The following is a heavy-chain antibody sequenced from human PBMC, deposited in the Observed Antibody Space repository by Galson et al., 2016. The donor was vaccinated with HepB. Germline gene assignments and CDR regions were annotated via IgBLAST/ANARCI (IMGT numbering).Heavy chain of an antibody. CDR2: IWYDGSNK. CDR1: GFTFSSYG. D-gene: IGHD3-16*01. J-gene: IGHJ6*02. Sequence: SLRLSCAASGFTFSSYGMHWVRQAPGEGLEWVAVIWYDGSNKYYADSVKGRVTISSDNSKNTLYLQVNSLRAEDTAVYYCAREVKGHQAGTFYYYYGMDVWGQGTTVTVSS. CDR3: AREVKGHQAGTFYYYYGMDV. V-gene: IGHV3-33*01.